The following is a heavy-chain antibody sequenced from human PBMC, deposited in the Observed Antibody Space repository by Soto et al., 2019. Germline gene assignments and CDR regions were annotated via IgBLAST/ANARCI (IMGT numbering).Heavy chain of an antibody. J-gene: IGHJ4*02. CDR2: LYSDGST. CDR1: RFAVSSNY. Sequence: EVQLVESGGGLVQPGGSLRLSCAASRFAVSSNYMSWVRQAPGKGLEWVSVLYSDGSTYYADTVKGRVTISSDNSKNTLYLQMNSLRAEDTAVYYCATAFGDFGDYDYDYWGQGTLVTVSS. V-gene: IGHV3-66*01. D-gene: IGHD4-17*01. CDR3: ATAFGDFGDYDYDY.